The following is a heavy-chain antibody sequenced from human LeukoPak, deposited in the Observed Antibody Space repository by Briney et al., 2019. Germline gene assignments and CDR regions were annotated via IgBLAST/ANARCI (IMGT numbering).Heavy chain of an antibody. V-gene: IGHV3-23*01. CDR2: ISGSGGST. CDR1: GFTFSSYA. J-gene: IGHJ4*02. CDR3: AKDRASSGWYGAHDY. Sequence: PGASLRLSCAASGFTFSSYAMSWVRQAPGKGLGLVSAISGSGGSTYYADSVKGRFTISRDNSKNTLYLQMNSLRAEDTAVYYCAKDRASSGWYGAHDYWGQGTLVTVSS. D-gene: IGHD6-19*01.